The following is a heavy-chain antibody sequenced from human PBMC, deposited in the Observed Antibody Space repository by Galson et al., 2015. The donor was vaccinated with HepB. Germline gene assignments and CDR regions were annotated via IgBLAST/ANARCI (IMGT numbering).Heavy chain of an antibody. V-gene: IGHV3-30*04. Sequence: SLRLSCAASGFTFSSYAMHWVRQAPGKGLEWVAVISYDGSNKYYADSVKGRFTISRDNSKNTLYLQMNSLRAEDTAVYYCARDVSDDAFDIWGQGTMVTVSS. CDR1: GFTFSSYA. CDR3: ARDVSDDAFDI. D-gene: IGHD6-25*01. J-gene: IGHJ3*02. CDR2: ISYDGSNK.